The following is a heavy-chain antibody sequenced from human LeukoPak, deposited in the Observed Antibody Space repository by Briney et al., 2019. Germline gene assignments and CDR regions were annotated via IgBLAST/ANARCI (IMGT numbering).Heavy chain of an antibody. Sequence: GGSLRLSCAASGFTFTTYWLSWVGQAPGKGLEWVANIKQDGTEKYYVDSVKGRFTISRDNAKNSLYLQMNSLRDEDTAVYYCARDARPHYYYYMDVWGKGTTVTISS. V-gene: IGHV3-7*01. CDR2: IKQDGTEK. CDR1: GFTFTTYW. J-gene: IGHJ6*03. CDR3: ARDARPHYYYYMDV.